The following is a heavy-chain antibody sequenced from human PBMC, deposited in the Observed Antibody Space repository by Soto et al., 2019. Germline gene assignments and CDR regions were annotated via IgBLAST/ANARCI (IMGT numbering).Heavy chain of an antibody. D-gene: IGHD3-9*01. CDR3: ASPSGAFLTGTDAALDI. CDR2: FYQNGGT. J-gene: IGHJ3*02. V-gene: IGHV4-4*02. CDR1: GVSISSSTW. Sequence: PXETLSLTCAVSGVSISSSTWWRWVREPPGEGLEWIGEFYQNGGTNYGPSLRSRVTLSVDKSKNQFSLRLNSVTAADTAVYYCASPSGAFLTGTDAALDIWGPGTMVTVSS.